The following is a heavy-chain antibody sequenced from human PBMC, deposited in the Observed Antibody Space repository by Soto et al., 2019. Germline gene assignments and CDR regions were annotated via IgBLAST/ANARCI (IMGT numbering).Heavy chain of an antibody. V-gene: IGHV3-30*04. CDR2: ISYDGRQR. Sequence: QLVESGGGVVQPGRPLRLSCVASGFTFSDDSMHWVRQSPGMGLEWVSVISYDGRQRHYAESVMGRLTISRDNSKNTLYLQFNSLRLEDTASYYCARVAFLGDFPLFRGYQYYGMDLWGQGTTVIVSS. J-gene: IGHJ6*02. CDR1: GFTFSDDS. D-gene: IGHD3-16*01. CDR3: ARVAFLGDFPLFRGYQYYGMDL.